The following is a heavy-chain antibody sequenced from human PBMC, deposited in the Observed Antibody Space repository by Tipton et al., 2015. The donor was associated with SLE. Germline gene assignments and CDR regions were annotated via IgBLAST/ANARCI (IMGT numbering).Heavy chain of an antibody. Sequence: QLVQSGGGVVQPGRSLRLSCAASGFTVSRSWMSWVRQAPGKGLEWVATIKEDGSEKYYVDSVKGRFTISRDNAKNSLYLQLNSLRDDDTAVYYCVGGGENDYWGQGTLVTVSS. V-gene: IGHV3-7*01. D-gene: IGHD3-16*01. CDR2: IKEDGSEK. CDR1: GFTVSRSW. J-gene: IGHJ4*02. CDR3: VGGGENDY.